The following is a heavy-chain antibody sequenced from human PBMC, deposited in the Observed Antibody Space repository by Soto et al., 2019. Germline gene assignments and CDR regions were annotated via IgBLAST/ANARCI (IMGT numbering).Heavy chain of an antibody. J-gene: IGHJ3*02. CDR3: ARAFITGINDAFDI. V-gene: IGHV1-2*04. CDR1: GYTFTVYY. Sequence: ASVKVSCKASGYTFTVYYMYWVRQAPGQGLEWMGWINPNSGGTNYAQKFQGWVTMTRDTSISTAYMELSRLRSDDTAVYYCARAFITGINDAFDIWGQGTMVTVS. CDR2: INPNSGGT. D-gene: IGHD1-20*01.